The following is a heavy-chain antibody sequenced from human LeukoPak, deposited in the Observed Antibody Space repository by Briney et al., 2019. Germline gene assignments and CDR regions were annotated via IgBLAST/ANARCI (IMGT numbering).Heavy chain of an antibody. D-gene: IGHD3-10*01. J-gene: IGHJ6*03. Sequence: GGSLRLSCAASGFTFSRYWMSWVRQAPGKGLEWVSYISHSVSTIYYADSVKGRFTISRDNAKNSLYLQMNSLRAEDTAVYYCARVMEYYYYYMDVWGKGTTVTVSS. V-gene: IGHV3-48*03. CDR3: ARVMEYYYYYMDV. CDR2: ISHSVSTI. CDR1: GFTFSRYW.